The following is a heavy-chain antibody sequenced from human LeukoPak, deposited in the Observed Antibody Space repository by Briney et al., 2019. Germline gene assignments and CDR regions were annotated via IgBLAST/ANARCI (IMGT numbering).Heavy chain of an antibody. J-gene: IGHJ4*02. Sequence: GGSLRLSCAASGFTVSSNYMSWVRQAPGKGLEWVSVIYSGGSTYYADSVKGRFTISRDNSKNTLYLQMSSLRAEDTAVYYCVKESPPRGYSYGYYFDYWGQGTLVTVSS. CDR2: IYSGGST. V-gene: IGHV3-53*05. CDR3: VKESPPRGYSYGYYFDY. D-gene: IGHD5-18*01. CDR1: GFTVSSNY.